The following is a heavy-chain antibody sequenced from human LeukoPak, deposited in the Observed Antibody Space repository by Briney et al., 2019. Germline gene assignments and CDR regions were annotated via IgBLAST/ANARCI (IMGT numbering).Heavy chain of an antibody. J-gene: IGHJ4*02. D-gene: IGHD1-26*01. V-gene: IGHV3-48*01. Sequence: GGSLRLSCAASGFTFSSYSMNWVRQAPGKGLEWVSYISSSSSTIYYADSVKGRFTISRDNAKNSLYLQMNSLRAEDTAVYYCARGALGIVGASYYFDYWGQGTLVTVSS. CDR3: ARGALGIVGASYYFDY. CDR2: ISSSSSTI. CDR1: GFTFSSYS.